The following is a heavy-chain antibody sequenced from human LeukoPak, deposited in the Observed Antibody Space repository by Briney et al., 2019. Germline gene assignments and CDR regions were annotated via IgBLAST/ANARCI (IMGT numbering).Heavy chain of an antibody. Sequence: ASVKVSCKASGYTFTSYGISWVRQAPGQGLEWMGWISAYNGNTNYAQKLQGRVTMTTDTSTSTAYMELRSLRSDGTAVYYCARTPPIVVAVPAAMYYWGQGTLVTVSS. D-gene: IGHD2-2*01. CDR3: ARTPPIVVAVPAAMYY. V-gene: IGHV1-18*01. CDR2: ISAYNGNT. CDR1: GYTFTSYG. J-gene: IGHJ4*02.